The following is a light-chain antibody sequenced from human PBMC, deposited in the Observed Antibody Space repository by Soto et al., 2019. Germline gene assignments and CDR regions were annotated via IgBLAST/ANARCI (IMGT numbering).Light chain of an antibody. J-gene: IGKJ1*01. CDR2: KAS. CDR3: KQYNSYWT. V-gene: IGKV1-5*03. Sequence: DIQMTQCPSPLSASVGDRVTITCRASQSISSWLAWYQQKPGKAPKLLIYKASSLESGVQSRFSGSGSGTEFTLTIRSLQPDDFATYYCKQYNSYWTFGQGTKVDIK. CDR1: QSISSW.